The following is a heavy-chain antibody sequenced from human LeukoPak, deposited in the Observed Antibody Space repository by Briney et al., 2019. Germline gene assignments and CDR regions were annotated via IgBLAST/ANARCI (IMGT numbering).Heavy chain of an antibody. D-gene: IGHD2-2*01. CDR1: GFTFSSYA. Sequence: GGSLRLSCAASGFTFSSYAMSWVRQAPGKGLEWVSAISGSGGSTYYADSVKGRFTISRDDSKNTLYLQMNSLRAEDTAVYYCAKDLRIVVVPAAFHDIWGQGTMVTVSS. J-gene: IGHJ3*02. V-gene: IGHV3-23*01. CDR3: AKDLRIVVVPAAFHDI. CDR2: ISGSGGST.